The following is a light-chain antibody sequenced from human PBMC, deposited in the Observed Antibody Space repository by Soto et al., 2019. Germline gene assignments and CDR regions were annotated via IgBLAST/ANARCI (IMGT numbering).Light chain of an antibody. V-gene: IGLV1-44*01. CDR2: SND. CDR3: AAWDNSRYGPV. J-gene: IGLJ3*02. Sequence: QSVLTQPPSASGTPGQRVTISCSGSSSNIGSNAVNWYQHLPGTAPKLLIYSNDQRPSGVPDRFSGSKSGTSASLAISGLHSEDEADYYCAAWDNSRYGPVFGGGTKLTVL. CDR1: SSNIGSNA.